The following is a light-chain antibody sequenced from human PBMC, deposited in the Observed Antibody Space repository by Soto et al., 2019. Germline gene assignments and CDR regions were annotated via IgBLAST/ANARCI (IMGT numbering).Light chain of an antibody. J-gene: IGKJ3*01. Sequence: IVLTQSPGTLSLSPGQRATLSCRARQSVSSSSLACYRQKPGQAPKLLVYGASSRSTGGPDRMSGSGSGTDFSLTISRLEPEDFAVYYCQQYGSSPLFRFGPGTNMDIK. CDR1: QSVSSSS. CDR3: QQYGSSPLFR. V-gene: IGKV3-20*01. CDR2: GAS.